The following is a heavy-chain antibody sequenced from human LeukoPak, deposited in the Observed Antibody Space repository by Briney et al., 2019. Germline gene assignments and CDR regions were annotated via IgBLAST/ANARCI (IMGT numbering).Heavy chain of an antibody. CDR1: GFTFSSYA. J-gene: IGHJ4*02. CDR3: ALYRGDTDY. Sequence: GGSLRLSCTASGFTFSSYAMHWVRQAPGKGLEWVAVISYDGSNKYYADSVKGRFTISRDNSKNTLYLQMNSLRAEDTGVYYCALYRGDTDYWGQGTLVTVSS. V-gene: IGHV3-30*04. D-gene: IGHD3-16*01. CDR2: ISYDGSNK.